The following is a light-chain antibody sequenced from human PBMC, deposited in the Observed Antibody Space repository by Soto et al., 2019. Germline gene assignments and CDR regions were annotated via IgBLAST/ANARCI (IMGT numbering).Light chain of an antibody. CDR3: QQYGSSPYT. J-gene: IGKJ2*01. Sequence: ENVLTQFPGTLSLSPGERATLSCRASQTISGTYLAWYQQKPGQAPRLLIYAASSRATGIPDRFSGSGSGTDFSRTISRLEPEDFGVYYCQQYGSSPYTFGQGTKLEIK. CDR1: QTISGTY. V-gene: IGKV3-20*01. CDR2: AAS.